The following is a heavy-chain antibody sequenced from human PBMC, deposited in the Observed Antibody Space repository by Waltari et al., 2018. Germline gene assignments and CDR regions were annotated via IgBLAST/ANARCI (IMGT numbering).Heavy chain of an antibody. D-gene: IGHD3-9*01. V-gene: IGHV4-34*01. CDR1: GGSFSGYY. J-gene: IGHJ6*02. CDR3: ARGDPGLRYFDWLPGLEDYGMDV. Sequence: QVQLQQWGAGLLKPSETLSLTCAVYGGSFSGYYWSWIRQPPGKGLEGSGEINHSGSTNFNPCLKCRGTISVDTSKNQCSRKLSSVTAADTAVYYCARGDPGLRYFDWLPGLEDYGMDVWGQGTTVTVSS. CDR2: INHSGST.